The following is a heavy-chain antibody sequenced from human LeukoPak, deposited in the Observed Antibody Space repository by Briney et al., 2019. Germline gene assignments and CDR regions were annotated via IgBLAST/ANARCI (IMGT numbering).Heavy chain of an antibody. CDR1: GGTFSSYA. CDR3: ARDGVRLLGAVAGNWFDP. Sequence: SVKVSCKASGGTFSSYAISWVRQAPGQGLEWMGRIIPIFGIANYAQKVQGRVTITADKSTSTAYMELSSLRSEDTAVYYCARDGVRLLGAVAGNWFDPWGQGTLVTVSS. D-gene: IGHD6-19*01. CDR2: IIPIFGIA. J-gene: IGHJ5*02. V-gene: IGHV1-69*04.